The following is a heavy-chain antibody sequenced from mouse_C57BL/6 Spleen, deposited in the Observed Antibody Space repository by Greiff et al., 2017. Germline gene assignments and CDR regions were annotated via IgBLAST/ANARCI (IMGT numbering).Heavy chain of an antibody. J-gene: IGHJ3*01. CDR1: GFTFSDYG. CDR3: PTGTFAY. CDR2: ISSGSSTI. D-gene: IGHD4-1*01. V-gene: IGHV5-17*01. Sequence: EVQLVESGGGLVKPGGSLKLSCAASGFTFSDYGMHWVRQAPEKGLEWVAYISSGSSTIYYADTVKGRFTISRDNAKNTLFLQVTSLRSEDTAMYCCPTGTFAYWGQGTLVTVSA.